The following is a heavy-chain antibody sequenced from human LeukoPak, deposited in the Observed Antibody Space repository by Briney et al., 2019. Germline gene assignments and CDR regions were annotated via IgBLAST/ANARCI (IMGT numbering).Heavy chain of an antibody. V-gene: IGHV4-39*01. Sequence: SETVSLTCTVSGGAISSSSYYWGWIRQPPGKGLEWIGSIYYSGSTYYNPSLKSRVTISVDTSKNQFSLKLSSVTAADTAVYYCARRCITMVRGVITYYFDYWGQGTLVTVSS. CDR1: GGAISSSSYY. CDR2: IYYSGST. CDR3: ARRCITMVRGVITYYFDY. D-gene: IGHD3-10*01. J-gene: IGHJ4*02.